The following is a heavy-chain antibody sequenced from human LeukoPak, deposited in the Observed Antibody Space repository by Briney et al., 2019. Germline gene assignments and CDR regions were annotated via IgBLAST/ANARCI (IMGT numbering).Heavy chain of an antibody. CDR3: AKGNGYSYGRYYFDY. Sequence: GGSLRLSXAASGFTFSSYSMNWVRQAPGKGLEWVSAITASGGNTYYADSVKGRFTISRDNSKNTLYLQVNSLRAEDTAVYYCAKGNGYSYGRYYFDYWGQGTLVTVSS. D-gene: IGHD5-18*01. CDR1: GFTFSSYS. V-gene: IGHV3-23*01. J-gene: IGHJ4*02. CDR2: ITASGGNT.